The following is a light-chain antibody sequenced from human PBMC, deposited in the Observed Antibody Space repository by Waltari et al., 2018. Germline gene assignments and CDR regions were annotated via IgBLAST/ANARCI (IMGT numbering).Light chain of an antibody. Sequence: DIQMTQSPSSLSASVGDRVTITCQASQDISNYLNGYQQKPGKATKLLIYDASNLETGVPSRFSGSGSGTDFTFTISSLQPEDIATYYCQQYDNLPITFGQGTRLEIK. CDR1: QDISNY. CDR2: DAS. V-gene: IGKV1-33*01. J-gene: IGKJ5*01. CDR3: QQYDNLPIT.